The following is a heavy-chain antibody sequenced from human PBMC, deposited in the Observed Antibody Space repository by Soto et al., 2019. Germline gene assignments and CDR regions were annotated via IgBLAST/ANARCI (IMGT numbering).Heavy chain of an antibody. CDR3: ASQYSFYVSCRNLLLEFREY. D-gene: IGHD3-22*01. J-gene: IGHJ4*02. Sequence: SETRSDSCAISGGANNTSTYLWILIRQAQQKGLEWIGSVYYSANTFYNPSLKSRLTVSVDTSKRQFSLSLSSVTAADTAIYYCASQYSFYVSCRNLLLEFREYWGQ. CDR2: VYYSANT. CDR1: GGANNTSTYL. V-gene: IGHV4-39*01.